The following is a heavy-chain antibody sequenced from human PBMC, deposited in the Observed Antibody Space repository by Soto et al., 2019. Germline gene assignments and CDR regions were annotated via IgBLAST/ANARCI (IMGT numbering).Heavy chain of an antibody. D-gene: IGHD1-26*01. CDR1: GFTFSSYA. V-gene: IGHV3-23*01. CDR2: ISGSGGST. CDR3: AKAGRELLGYYYGMDV. Sequence: GGSLRLSCAASGFTFSSYAMSWVRQAPGKGLEWVSAISGSGGSTYYADSVKGRFTISRDNSKNTPYLQMNSLRAEDTAVYYCAKAGRELLGYYYGMDVWGQGTTVTVSS. J-gene: IGHJ6*02.